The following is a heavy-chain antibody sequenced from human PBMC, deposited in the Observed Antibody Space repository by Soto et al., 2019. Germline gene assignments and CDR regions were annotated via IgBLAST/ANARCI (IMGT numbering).Heavy chain of an antibody. CDR3: ARRYCSGGSCYSEDWFDP. Sequence: SETLSLTCTVSGGSISSSSYYWGWIRQPPGKGLEWIGSIYYSGSTYYNPSLKSRVTISVDTSKNQFSLKLSSVTAADTAVYYCARRYCSGGSCYSEDWFDPWGQGTLVTVSS. CDR1: GGSISSSSYY. CDR2: IYYSGST. D-gene: IGHD2-15*01. J-gene: IGHJ5*02. V-gene: IGHV4-39*01.